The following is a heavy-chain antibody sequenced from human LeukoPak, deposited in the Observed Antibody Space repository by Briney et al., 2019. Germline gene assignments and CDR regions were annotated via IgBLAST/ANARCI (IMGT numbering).Heavy chain of an antibody. D-gene: IGHD3-22*01. CDR3: ARGLGSRFYYDSSGYYQY. CDR2: INHSGST. Sequence: SETLSLTCAVYGGSFSGYYWSWIRQPPGKGLEWIGEINHSGSTNYNPSLKSRVTISVDTSKNQFSLKPSSVTAADTAVYYCARGLGSRFYYDSSGYYQYWGQGTLVTVSS. V-gene: IGHV4-34*01. J-gene: IGHJ4*02. CDR1: GGSFSGYY.